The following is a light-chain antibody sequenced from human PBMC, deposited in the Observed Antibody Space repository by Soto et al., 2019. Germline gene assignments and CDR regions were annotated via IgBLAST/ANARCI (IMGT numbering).Light chain of an antibody. CDR1: QSISYW. J-gene: IGKJ1*01. CDR3: QQYNTYSPT. CDR2: DAS. V-gene: IGKV1-5*01. Sequence: DIQMTQSPSTLSASVGDRVTITCRASQSISYWLAWYQQKPGKAPKLLIYDASGLESGVPSRFSGSGSGTEFTLTITSLQPDDFATYYGQQYNTYSPTFGQGTKVEIK.